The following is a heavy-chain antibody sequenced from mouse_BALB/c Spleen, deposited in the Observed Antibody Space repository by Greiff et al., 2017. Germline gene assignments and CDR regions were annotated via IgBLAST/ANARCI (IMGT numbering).Heavy chain of an antibody. V-gene: IGHV2-2*02. J-gene: IGHJ3*01. CDR1: GFSLTSYG. D-gene: IGHD2-12*01. CDR3: ARNSWAY. Sequence: VQGVESGPGLVQPSQSLSITCTVSGFSLTSYGVHWVRQSPGKGLEWLGVIWSGGSTDYNAAFISRLSISKDNSKSQVFFKMNSLQANDTAIYYCARNSWAYWGQGTLVTVSA. CDR2: IWSGGST.